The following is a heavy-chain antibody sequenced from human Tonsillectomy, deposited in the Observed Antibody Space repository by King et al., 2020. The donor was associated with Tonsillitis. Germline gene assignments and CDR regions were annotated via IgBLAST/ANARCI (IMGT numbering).Heavy chain of an antibody. J-gene: IGHJ6*02. CDR2: IDNGGST. Sequence: VQLVESGGGLVKPGGSLRLSCAASGFTVSNNYMSWVRQAPGKGLEWVSVIDNGGSTYYADSVKGRFTISRHNSKNTLYLQMNSLRAEDTAVYYCASGAAYYYYGMDVWGQGTTVTVSS. CDR3: ASGAAYYYYGMDV. CDR1: GFTVSNNY. D-gene: IGHD1-26*01. V-gene: IGHV3-53*04.